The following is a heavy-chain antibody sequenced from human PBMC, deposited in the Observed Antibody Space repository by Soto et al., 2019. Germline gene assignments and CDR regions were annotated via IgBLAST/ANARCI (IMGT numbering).Heavy chain of an antibody. Sequence: GGSLRLSCAASGFTFDDYTMPWVRQAPGKGLEWVSLISWDGGSTYYADSVKGRFTISRDNSKNSLYLQMNSLRTEDTALYYCAKVGGYCSSTSCPHYYYGMDVWGQGTTVTVSS. CDR3: AKVGGYCSSTSCPHYYYGMDV. CDR2: ISWDGGST. CDR1: GFTFDDYT. V-gene: IGHV3-43*01. J-gene: IGHJ6*02. D-gene: IGHD2-2*03.